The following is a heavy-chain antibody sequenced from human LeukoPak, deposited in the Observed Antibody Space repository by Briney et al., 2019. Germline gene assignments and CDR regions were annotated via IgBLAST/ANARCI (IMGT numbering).Heavy chain of an antibody. V-gene: IGHV3-23*01. Sequence: GGSLRLSCAASGFTFSSYGMSWVRQAPGKGLEWVSAISGSGGSTYYADSVKGRFTISRDNSKNTLYLQMNSLRAEDTAVYYCAKDGPLKAGNEDAFDIWGQGTMVTVSS. CDR3: AKDGPLKAGNEDAFDI. CDR2: ISGSGGST. J-gene: IGHJ3*02. CDR1: GFTFSSYG. D-gene: IGHD6-19*01.